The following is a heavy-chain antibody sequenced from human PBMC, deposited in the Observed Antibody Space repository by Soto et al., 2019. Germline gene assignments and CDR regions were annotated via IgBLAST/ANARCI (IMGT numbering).Heavy chain of an antibody. CDR3: AKDQGRGIDNWNYGSGAFDI. CDR2: ISYDGSNK. D-gene: IGHD1-7*01. Sequence: QVQLVESGGGVVQPGRSLRLSCAASGFTFSSYGMHWVRQAPGKGLAGVAVISYDGSNKYYADSVKGRLTISRDNSKNSRYLKMSRVSAEDTAVYYCAKDQGRGIDNWNYGSGAFDIWGQGTMVTVSS. V-gene: IGHV3-30*18. CDR1: GFTFSSYG. J-gene: IGHJ3*02.